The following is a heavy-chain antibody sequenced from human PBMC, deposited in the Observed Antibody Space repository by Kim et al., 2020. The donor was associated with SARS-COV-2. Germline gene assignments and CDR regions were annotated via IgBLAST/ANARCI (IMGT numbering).Heavy chain of an antibody. J-gene: IGHJ4*02. CDR2: I. D-gene: IGHD1-26*01. V-gene: IGHV3-48*02. Sequence: IYYADSVKGRFTISRDNAKNSLYLQMNSLRDEDTAVYYCARGLGRVFDYWGQGTLVTVSS. CDR3: ARGLGRVFDY.